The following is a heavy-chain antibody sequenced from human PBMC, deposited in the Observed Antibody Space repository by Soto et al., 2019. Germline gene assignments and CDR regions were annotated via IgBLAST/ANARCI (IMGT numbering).Heavy chain of an antibody. CDR3: ARDNDIVVVVAAFDY. J-gene: IGHJ4*02. CDR1: GFTFSSYS. D-gene: IGHD2-15*01. Sequence: EVQLVESGGGLVKPGGSLRLSCAASGFTFSSYSMNWVRQAPGKGLEWVSSISSSSSYIYYADSVKGRFTISRDNAKNSLDLQMNSLRAEDTAVYYCARDNDIVVVVAAFDYWGQGTLVTVSS. CDR2: ISSSSSYI. V-gene: IGHV3-21*01.